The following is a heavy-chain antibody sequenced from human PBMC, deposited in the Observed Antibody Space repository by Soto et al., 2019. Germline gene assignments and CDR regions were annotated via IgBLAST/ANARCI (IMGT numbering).Heavy chain of an antibody. V-gene: IGHV1-3*01. CDR2: INAGNGNT. D-gene: IGHD3-10*01. J-gene: IGHJ5*02. CDR3: ARDHYGPGWFAP. CDR1: GYTFTSYA. Sequence: ASVKVSCKASGYTFTSYAMHWVRQAPGQRLEWMGWINAGNGNTKYSQKFQGRFTISRDNAKNSLYLQMNSLRAEDTAVYYCARDHYGPGWFAPWGQGTLVTVSS.